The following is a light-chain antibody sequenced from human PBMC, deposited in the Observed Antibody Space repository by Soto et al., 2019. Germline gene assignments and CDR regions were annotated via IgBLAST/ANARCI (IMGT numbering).Light chain of an antibody. CDR3: SSYTRSNTWV. V-gene: IGLV2-14*01. CDR1: SSDVGGYNY. Sequence: QSALTQPASVSGSPGQSITISCTGTSSDVGGYNYVSWYQQHPDKAPKLIIYEVTKRPSGVSNRFSGSKSANTASLTISGLQAEDEADYYCSSYTRSNTWVFGGGTKLTVL. CDR2: EVT. J-gene: IGLJ3*02.